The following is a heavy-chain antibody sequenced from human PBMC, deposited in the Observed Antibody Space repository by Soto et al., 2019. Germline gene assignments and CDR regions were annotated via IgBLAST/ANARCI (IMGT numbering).Heavy chain of an antibody. J-gene: IGHJ4*02. V-gene: IGHV4-4*02. Sequence: PSETLSLTGAVSGGSISSKNWWSWVRQPPGKGLEWIGEIYHIGSTNYNPSLKSRVTISVDMSKNQFSLKLSSVTAADTAVYYCESPGALWGYPYSGQGTLVAVS. CDR3: ESPGALWGYPY. CDR1: GGSISSKNW. CDR2: IYHIGST. D-gene: IGHD3-16*01.